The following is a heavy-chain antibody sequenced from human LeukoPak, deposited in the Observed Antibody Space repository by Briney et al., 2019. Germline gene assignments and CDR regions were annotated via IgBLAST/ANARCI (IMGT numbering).Heavy chain of an antibody. CDR1: GGSFSGYY. D-gene: IGHD1-1*01. CDR3: AIAKDRGTGPKYYFDY. Sequence: SETLSLTCAVYGGSFSGYYWSWIRQPPGKGLEWIGEINHSGSTNYNPSLKSRVTISVDTSKNQFSLKLSSVTAADTAVHYCAIAKDRGTGPKYYFDYWGQGTLVTVSS. CDR2: INHSGST. V-gene: IGHV4-34*01. J-gene: IGHJ4*02.